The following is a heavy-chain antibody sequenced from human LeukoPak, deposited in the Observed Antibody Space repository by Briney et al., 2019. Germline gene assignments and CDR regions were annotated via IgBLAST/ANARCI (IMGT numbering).Heavy chain of an antibody. Sequence: SETLSLTCTVSGGSISSYYWSWIRQPPGKGLEWIGYIYYSGSTNYNPSLKSRVTISVDTSKNQFSLKLGSVTAADTAVYYCARVVVRGGRWFDPWGQGTLVTVSS. CDR1: GGSISSYY. CDR3: ARVVVRGGRWFDP. V-gene: IGHV4-59*01. J-gene: IGHJ5*02. D-gene: IGHD3-10*01. CDR2: IYYSGST.